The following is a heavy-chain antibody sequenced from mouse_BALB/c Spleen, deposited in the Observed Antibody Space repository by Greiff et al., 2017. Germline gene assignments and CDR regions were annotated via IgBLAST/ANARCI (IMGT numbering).Heavy chain of an antibody. V-gene: IGHV3-6*02. CDR3: ARAYYRSWCAY. CDR2: ISYDGSN. CDR1: GYSITSGYY. D-gene: IGHD2-14*01. Sequence: EVQLQESGPGLVKPSQSLSLTCSVTGYSITSGYYWNWIRQFPGNQLEWMGYISYDGSNNYNPSLKNRISITRDTSKNQFFLKLNSVTTEDTATYYCARAYYRSWCAYWGQGTLVTVSA. J-gene: IGHJ3*01.